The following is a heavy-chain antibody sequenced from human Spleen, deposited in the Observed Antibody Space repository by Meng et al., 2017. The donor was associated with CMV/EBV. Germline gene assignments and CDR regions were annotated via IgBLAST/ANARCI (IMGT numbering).Heavy chain of an antibody. CDR2: IYSGDSSI. V-gene: IGHV3-23*03. D-gene: IGHD3-3*01. Sequence: ASGFTFKSHAMNWVRQAPGKRLEWVSVIYSGDSSIYYANSVKGRFTISRDNSKNTLYLQMNNLRAEDTAVYFCARVPLWSGYYIFDYWGQGTLVTVSS. CDR1: GFTFKSHA. J-gene: IGHJ4*02. CDR3: ARVPLWSGYYIFDY.